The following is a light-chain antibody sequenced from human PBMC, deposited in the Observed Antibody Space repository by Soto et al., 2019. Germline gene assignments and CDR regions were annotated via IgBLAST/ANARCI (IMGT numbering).Light chain of an antibody. V-gene: IGKV3-11*01. CDR1: QSVNIY. Sequence: EVVLTQSPDTLSLPPGERATLSCRASQSVNIYLAWYQQKPGQAPRLLIYDASNRATGIPARFSGSGSGTDFTLTISSLEPEDIAVYYCQQRSNWRVTFGGGTKVDIK. CDR2: DAS. J-gene: IGKJ4*01. CDR3: QQRSNWRVT.